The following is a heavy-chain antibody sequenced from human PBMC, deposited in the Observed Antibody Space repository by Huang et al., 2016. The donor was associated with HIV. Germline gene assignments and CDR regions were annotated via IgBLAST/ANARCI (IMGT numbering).Heavy chain of an antibody. V-gene: IGHV1-69*01. CDR3: ARVESRRYYDSSGYYY. CDR1: GGTFSSYA. J-gene: IGHJ4*02. D-gene: IGHD3-22*01. CDR2: IIPICGTA. Sequence: QVQLVQSGAEVKKPGSSVQVSCKASGGTFSSYAISWVRQAPGQGLEWMGGIIPICGTANYAQRFQGRVTITADESTSTAYMELSSLRAEDTAVYYCARVESRRYYDSSGYYYWGQGTLVTVSS.